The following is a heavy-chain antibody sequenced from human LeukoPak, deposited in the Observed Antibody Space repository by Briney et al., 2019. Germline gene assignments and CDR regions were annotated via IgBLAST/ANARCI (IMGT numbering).Heavy chain of an antibody. CDR3: AKDASSTWFDAFDI. V-gene: IGHV3-23*01. CDR2: ISGSGANT. Sequence: PGGSLRLSCAASGFTFSSYAMNWVRQAPGKGLEWVSAISGSGANTYYADSVKGRFTISRDNSKNTLYLQMNSPRAEDTALYYCAKDASSTWFDAFDIWGQGTMVTVSS. CDR1: GFTFSSYA. D-gene: IGHD6-13*01. J-gene: IGHJ3*02.